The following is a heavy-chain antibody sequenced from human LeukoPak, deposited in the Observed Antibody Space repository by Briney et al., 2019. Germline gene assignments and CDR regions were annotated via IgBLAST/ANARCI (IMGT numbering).Heavy chain of an antibody. CDR3: AKAYGTNGYYQLPIDF. Sequence: GGSLRLSCAASGFTFSSYAMHWVRQGPGKGLEWAAVISYDGSNKYYADSVKGRFTISRDNSRNTLYLQLINLRADDTALYYCAKAYGTNGYYQLPIDFWGRGTLVTVSS. CDR2: ISYDGSNK. D-gene: IGHD2-8*01. CDR1: GFTFSSYA. V-gene: IGHV3-30*04. J-gene: IGHJ4*02.